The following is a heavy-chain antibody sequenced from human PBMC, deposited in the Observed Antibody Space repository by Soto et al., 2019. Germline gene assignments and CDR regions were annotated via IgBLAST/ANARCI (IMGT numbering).Heavy chain of an antibody. CDR1: GFTFSSYW. Sequence: PGGSLRLSCAASGFTFSSYWMSWVRQAPGKGLEWVANIKQDGSEKYYVDSVKGRFTISRDNAKNSLYLQMNSLRAEDTAVYYCARDVLTVYDFWSGYYGNDYWGQGTLVTVSS. CDR3: ARDVLTVYDFWSGYYGNDY. V-gene: IGHV3-7*05. J-gene: IGHJ4*02. D-gene: IGHD3-3*01. CDR2: IKQDGSEK.